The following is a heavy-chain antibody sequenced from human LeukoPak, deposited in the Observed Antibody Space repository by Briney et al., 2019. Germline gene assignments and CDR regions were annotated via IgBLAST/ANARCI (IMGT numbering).Heavy chain of an antibody. CDR3: AKLHNLNCDY. CDR2: ISGSGGST. J-gene: IGHJ4*02. D-gene: IGHD1-14*01. CDR1: GFTFSHFW. Sequence: GGSLRLSCAASGFTFSHFWMSWVRQAPGKGLEWVSTISGSGGSTYYADSVKGRFTISRDSSKNTLYLQMNNLRPEDTAVYYCAKLHNLNCDYWGLGTLVTVSS. V-gene: IGHV3-23*01.